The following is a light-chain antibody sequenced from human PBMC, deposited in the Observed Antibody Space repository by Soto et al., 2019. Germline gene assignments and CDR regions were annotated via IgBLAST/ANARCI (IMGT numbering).Light chain of an antibody. CDR1: QSSSTW. J-gene: IGKJ2*01. V-gene: IGKV1-5*03. CDR2: KAS. Sequence: DIQMTQSPSTMSASVGDRVTITCRASQSSSTWLAWYQQKPGKAPTLLIYKASSLESGVPARFSGSGSGTEFTLTISSLQPDDFATYYCQQYNSYSRTFGQGTKLEIK. CDR3: QQYNSYSRT.